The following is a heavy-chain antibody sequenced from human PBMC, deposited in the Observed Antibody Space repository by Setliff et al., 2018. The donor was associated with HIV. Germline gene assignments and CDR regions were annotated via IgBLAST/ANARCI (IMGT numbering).Heavy chain of an antibody. V-gene: IGHV3-7*01. CDR3: ASPTYYNFLN. J-gene: IGHJ4*02. D-gene: IGHD3-9*01. CDR2: INEDGSEK. Sequence: GGSLRLSCAASGFPFCSYWMSWVRQAPGKGLEWVANINEDGSEKYYVDSVKGRFTISRDNAKNSLYLQVNSLRVEDSAVYYCASPTYYNFLNWGQGTLVTVSS. CDR1: GFPFCSYW.